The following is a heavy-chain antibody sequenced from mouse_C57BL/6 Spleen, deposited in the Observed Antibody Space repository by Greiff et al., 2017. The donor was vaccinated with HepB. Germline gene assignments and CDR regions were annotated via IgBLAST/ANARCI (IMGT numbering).Heavy chain of an antibody. CDR1: GYTFTSYW. J-gene: IGHJ3*01. D-gene: IGHD1-2*01. CDR2: IDPSDSYT. V-gene: IGHV1-50*01. Sequence: VQLQQPGAELVKPGASVKLSCKASGYTFTSYWMQWVKQRPGQGLEWIGEIDPSDSYTNYNQKFKGKATLTVDTSSSTAYMQLSSLTSEDSAVYYCAITTARFAYWGQGTLVTVSA. CDR3: AITTARFAY.